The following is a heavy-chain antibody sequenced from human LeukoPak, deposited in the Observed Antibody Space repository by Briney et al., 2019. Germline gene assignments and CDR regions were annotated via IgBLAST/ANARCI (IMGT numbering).Heavy chain of an antibody. D-gene: IGHD2-8*01. CDR2: VNPKSGNT. V-gene: IGHV1-8*03. CDR1: GYTFTSYD. CDR3: ARGLPLGYCTYGVCYPPKHFDF. Sequence: GASVKVSCKASGYTFTSYDINWVRQAPGQGPEWMGWVNPKSGNTGYKQKFQARVTITRDTSITTAYMELSSLTSDDTAVYFCARGLPLGYCTYGVCYPPKHFDFWGQGTLVTVSS. J-gene: IGHJ4*02.